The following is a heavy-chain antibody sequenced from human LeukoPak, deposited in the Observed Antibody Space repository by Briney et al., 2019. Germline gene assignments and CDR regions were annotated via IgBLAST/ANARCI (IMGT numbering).Heavy chain of an antibody. J-gene: IGHJ3*02. CDR2: IIPIFGTA. D-gene: IGHD2-15*01. CDR1: GGTFSSYA. CDR3: ARGVVVAPRGYFDI. V-gene: IGHV1-69*13. Sequence: ASVKVSCKASGGTFSSYAISWVRQAPGQGLEWMGGIIPIFGTANYAQKFQGRVAITADESTSTAYMELRSLRSDDTAVYYCARGVVVAPRGYFDIWGQGTMVTVSS.